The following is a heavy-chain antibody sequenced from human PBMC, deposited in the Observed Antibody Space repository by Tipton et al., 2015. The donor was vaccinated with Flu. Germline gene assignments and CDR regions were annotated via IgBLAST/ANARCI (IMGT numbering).Heavy chain of an antibody. D-gene: IGHD4-17*01. V-gene: IGHV3-33*06. CDR1: GFSFSFYG. J-gene: IGHJ4*01. CDR2: IWYDGSNQ. CDR3: TKDRNGDGYLDY. Sequence: SLRLSCSASGFSFSFYGMHWVRQAPGKGLEWLALIWYDGSNQFYADSVKGRFTFSRDNSAITLYLQMNILRVEDTAMYYCTKDRNGDGYLDYWGHGALVTVSS.